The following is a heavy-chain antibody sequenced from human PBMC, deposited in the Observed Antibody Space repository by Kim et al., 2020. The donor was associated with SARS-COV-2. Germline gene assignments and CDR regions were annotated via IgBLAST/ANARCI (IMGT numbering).Heavy chain of an antibody. J-gene: IGHJ4*02. CDR2: ITRSGDNT. D-gene: IGHD6-25*01. Sequence: GGSLRLSCAASGFTLSSYDMTWVRQAPGKGLEWVSFITRSGDNTYYADSVNGRFTISRDNSKNTLFLQMNSLRADDTAVYYCARQRLPDYWGQGTLVTVSS. CDR1: GFTLSSYD. V-gene: IGHV3-23*01. CDR3: ARQRLPDY.